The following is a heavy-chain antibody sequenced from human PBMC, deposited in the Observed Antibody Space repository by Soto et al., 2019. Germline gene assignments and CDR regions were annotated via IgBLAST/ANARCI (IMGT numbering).Heavy chain of an antibody. CDR2: INHSGST. CDR3: ARGGYMVRGAGYFDL. V-gene: IGHV4-34*01. D-gene: IGHD3-10*01. J-gene: IGHJ2*01. CDR1: GVSFSGYY. Sequence: QVQLQQWGAGLLKPSETLSLTCAVYGVSFSGYYWSWIRQPPGKGLEWIGEINHSGSTNYNPSLKSRVTISVDTSKNQFSLKLSAVTAADTAVYYCARGGYMVRGAGYFDLWGRGTLVTVSS.